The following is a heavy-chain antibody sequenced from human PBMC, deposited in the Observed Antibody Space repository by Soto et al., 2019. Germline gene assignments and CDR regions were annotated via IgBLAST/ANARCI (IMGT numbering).Heavy chain of an antibody. CDR2: ISVSDAFI. Sequence: EVQLLKSGGDLVQRGGSLRLSCAASGFNVGAFAVNWVRQAPGKGLEWVSGISVSDAFIYYADSVRGRFSISRDASENILYLQMNSLSVDDTALYYCTRATVAGITGLDYWGPGTLVTVSS. CDR3: TRATVAGITGLDY. D-gene: IGHD1-20*01. V-gene: IGHV3-23*01. CDR1: GFNVGAFA. J-gene: IGHJ4*02.